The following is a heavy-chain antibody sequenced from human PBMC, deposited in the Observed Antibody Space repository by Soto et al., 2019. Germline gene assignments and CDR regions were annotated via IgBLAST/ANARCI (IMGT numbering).Heavy chain of an antibody. D-gene: IGHD1-26*01. CDR3: ARLVGRYPDY. Sequence: ASVKVSCKASGYTFTNNDVSWVRQATGQGLEWMGWINAGNGNTKYSQKFQGRVTITRDTSASTAYMELSSLRSEDTAVYYCARLVGRYPDYWGQGTLVTVSS. CDR2: INAGNGNT. V-gene: IGHV1-3*01. CDR1: GYTFTNND. J-gene: IGHJ4*02.